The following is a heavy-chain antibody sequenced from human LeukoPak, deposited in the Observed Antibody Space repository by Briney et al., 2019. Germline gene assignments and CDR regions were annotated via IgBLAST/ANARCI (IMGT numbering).Heavy chain of an antibody. CDR3: ARDMPYYYDSSGYYIGFDY. J-gene: IGHJ4*02. CDR2: IYSGGST. D-gene: IGHD3-22*01. Sequence: GGSLRLSCAASGFTVSSNYMSWVRQAPGKGLEWVSVIYSGGSTYYADSVKGRFTISRDNSKNTLYLQMNSLRAEDTAVYYCARDMPYYYDSSGYYIGFDYWGQGTLVTVSS. V-gene: IGHV3-66*01. CDR1: GFTVSSNY.